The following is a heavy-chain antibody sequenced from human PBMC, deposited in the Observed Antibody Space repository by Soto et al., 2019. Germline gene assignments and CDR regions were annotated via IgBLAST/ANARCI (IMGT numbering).Heavy chain of an antibody. CDR1: GGSISSSSYY. CDR3: ARHLDPVAGTGWFDP. D-gene: IGHD6-19*01. V-gene: IGHV4-39*01. J-gene: IGHJ5*02. CDR2: IYYSGST. Sequence: PSETLSLTCTVSGGSISSSSYYWGWIRQPPGKGLEWIGSIYYSGSTYYNPSLKSRVTISVDTSKNQFSLKLSSVTAADTAVYYCARHLDPVAGTGWFDPWGQGTLVTVSS.